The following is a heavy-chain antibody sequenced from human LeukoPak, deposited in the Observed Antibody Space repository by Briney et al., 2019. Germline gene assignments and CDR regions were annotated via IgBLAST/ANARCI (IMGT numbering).Heavy chain of an antibody. J-gene: IGHJ4*02. Sequence: ASVKVSCKASGYTFTGHYMHWVRQAPGQGLEWMGWINPNSGGRDYAQKFRGRVTVTRDTSISTAYMELSRLRSDDTAVYYCARGDYYDSSGYPDYWGQGTLVTVSS. D-gene: IGHD3-22*01. CDR1: GYTFTGHY. CDR3: ARGDYYDSSGYPDY. CDR2: INPNSGGR. V-gene: IGHV1-2*02.